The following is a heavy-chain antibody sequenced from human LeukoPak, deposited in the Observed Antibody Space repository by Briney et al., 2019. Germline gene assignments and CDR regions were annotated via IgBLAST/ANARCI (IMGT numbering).Heavy chain of an antibody. CDR3: AREYRGWQDYYFDY. V-gene: IGHV3-30-3*01. CDR2: ISYDGSKK. J-gene: IGHJ4*02. Sequence: GGSLRLSCAASGFTFSTYAMHWVRQAPGKGLEWVAVISYDGSKKYYADSVKGRFTITRDNSKNTLYVQMNSLRAEDTAVYYCAREYRGWQDYYFDYWGQGTLVIVSS. CDR1: GFTFSTYA. D-gene: IGHD6-19*01.